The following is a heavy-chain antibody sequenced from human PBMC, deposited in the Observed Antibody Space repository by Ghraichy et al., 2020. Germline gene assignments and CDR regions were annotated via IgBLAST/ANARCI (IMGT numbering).Heavy chain of an antibody. CDR2: ISTSGGAT. D-gene: IGHD6-13*01. CDR3: AKRITAASRAFDI. J-gene: IGHJ3*02. Sequence: GGSLRLSCAASGFMFSSYAMTWVRQAPGKGLEWVSGISTSGGATYHADSVKGRFTISRDNSKNTLYLQMNSLRAEDTAVYYCAKRITAASRAFDIWGQGTMVTVSS. V-gene: IGHV3-23*01. CDR1: GFMFSSYA.